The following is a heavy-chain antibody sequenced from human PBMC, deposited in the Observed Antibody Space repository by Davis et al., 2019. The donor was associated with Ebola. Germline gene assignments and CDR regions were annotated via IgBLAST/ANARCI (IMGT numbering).Heavy chain of an antibody. J-gene: IGHJ5*02. CDR1: GYAFTSYY. CDR2: INPSGGST. V-gene: IGHV1-46*01. D-gene: IGHD2-15*01. Sequence: ASVKVSCKASGYAFTSYYMHWVRQAPGQGLEWMGIINPSGGSTSYAQKFQGRVTMTRDTSTSTVYMELSSLRSEDTAVYYCARDRLGYCSGGSCLNWFDPWGQGTLVTVSS. CDR3: ARDRLGYCSGGSCLNWFDP.